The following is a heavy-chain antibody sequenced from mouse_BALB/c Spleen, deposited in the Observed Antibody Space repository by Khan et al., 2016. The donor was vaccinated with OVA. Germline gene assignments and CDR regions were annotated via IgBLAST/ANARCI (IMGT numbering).Heavy chain of an antibody. D-gene: IGHD1-1*01. J-gene: IGHJ2*01. V-gene: IGHV1-20*02. CDR2: INPHIGET. CDR3: ARIYGSDFDY. Sequence: EVQLQQSGPELVKPGASVKISCKASGYSFTGYFMNWVMQSHGKSLEWIGRINPHIGETFYNQKFKGQATLTVDESSSTAHMVLRSLASEDSAVYYCARIYGSDFDYWGQGTTLTVSS. CDR1: GYSFTGYF.